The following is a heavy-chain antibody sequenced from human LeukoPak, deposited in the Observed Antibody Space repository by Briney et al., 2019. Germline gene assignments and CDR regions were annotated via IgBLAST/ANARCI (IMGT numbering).Heavy chain of an antibody. J-gene: IGHJ4*02. D-gene: IGHD6-6*01. CDR2: INHSGST. Sequence: SETLSLTCAVYGGSFSGYYWSWIRQPPGKGLEWIGEINHSGSTNYNPSLKSRVTISVDTSKNQFSLKLSSVTAADTAVYYCARQDREYSSSLDYWGQGTLVTVSS. CDR3: ARQDREYSSSLDY. V-gene: IGHV4-34*01. CDR1: GGSFSGYY.